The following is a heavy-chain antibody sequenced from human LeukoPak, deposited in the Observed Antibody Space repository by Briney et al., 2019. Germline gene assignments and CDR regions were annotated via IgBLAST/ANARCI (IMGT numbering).Heavy chain of an antibody. CDR3: TTRPPPGYHDSSDSQNFLDY. CDR1: GFTFSNAW. V-gene: IGHV3-15*01. D-gene: IGHD3-22*01. J-gene: IGHJ4*02. CDR2: IKSRPDGETT. Sequence: GGSLRLSCAASGFTFSNAWMTWVRQAPGKGLEWAGRIKSRPDGETTHYAAPVKGRFSISRDDSRNTLYLQMNSLKFEDTAVYYCTTRPPPGYHDSSDSQNFLDYWGQGTLVTVSS.